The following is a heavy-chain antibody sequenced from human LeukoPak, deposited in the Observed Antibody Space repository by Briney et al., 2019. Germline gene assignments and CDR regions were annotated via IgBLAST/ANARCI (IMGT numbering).Heavy chain of an antibody. CDR2: ISSSGSTI. D-gene: IGHD4-17*01. Sequence: GGSLRLSCAASGFTFSSYEMNWVRQAPGKGLEWVSYISSSGSTIYYADSVKGRFTISRDNAKNSLYLPMNSLRAEDTAVYYCARGGYTVTTYRVYWGQGTLVTVSS. V-gene: IGHV3-48*03. CDR1: GFTFSSYE. CDR3: ARGGYTVTTYRVY. J-gene: IGHJ4*02.